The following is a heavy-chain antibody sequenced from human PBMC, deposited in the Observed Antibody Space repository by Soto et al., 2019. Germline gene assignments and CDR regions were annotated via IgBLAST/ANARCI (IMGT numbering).Heavy chain of an antibody. CDR3: AKDTFYHDSSGYYVFDY. V-gene: IGHV3-30*18. J-gene: IGHJ4*02. Sequence: GGSLRLSCAASEFSFGSYGIHWFRQAPGKGLEWVAVISYDGSKKNYLDSVKGRFTISRDNSKNTMYLEMNSLRAEDTAVYYCAKDTFYHDSSGYYVFDYWGQGT. D-gene: IGHD3-22*01. CDR1: EFSFGSYG. CDR2: ISYDGSKK.